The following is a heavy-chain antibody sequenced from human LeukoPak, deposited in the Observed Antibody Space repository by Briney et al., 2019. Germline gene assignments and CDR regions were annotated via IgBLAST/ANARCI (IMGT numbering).Heavy chain of an antibody. CDR1: GFTFSNSA. D-gene: IGHD5-18*01. J-gene: IGHJ4*02. V-gene: IGHV3-48*01. Sequence: GGSLRLSCAASGFTFSNSAMSWVRQDPGKGLECVSGISGSGSSTIYYADSVKGRFTISRDNAKNSLYLQMNSLRAEDTAVYYCASDLGEIGYSYDFDYWGQGTLVTVSS. CDR2: ISGSGSSTI. CDR3: ASDLGEIGYSYDFDY.